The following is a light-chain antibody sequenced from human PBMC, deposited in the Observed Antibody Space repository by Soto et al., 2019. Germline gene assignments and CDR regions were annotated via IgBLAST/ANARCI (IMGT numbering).Light chain of an antibody. Sequence: DIVLTQSPGTLSLSPGERATLSCRASQSVWDNSIAWYQQKPGQAPTLLLYTASDRATGIPDRFSGSGSGTDFPLTISRLEPEDFAVSFCQRHGRSWTFGQGTKVEIK. CDR1: QSVWDNS. V-gene: IGKV3-20*01. CDR3: QRHGRSWT. CDR2: TAS. J-gene: IGKJ1*01.